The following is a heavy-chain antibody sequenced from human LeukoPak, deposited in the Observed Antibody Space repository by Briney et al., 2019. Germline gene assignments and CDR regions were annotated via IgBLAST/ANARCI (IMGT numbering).Heavy chain of an antibody. D-gene: IGHD3-3*01. CDR2: ISAYNGNT. V-gene: IGHV1-18*01. CDR3: ARDGGYGFFGWTPPYYYYGMDV. CDR1: GYTFTSYG. J-gene: IGHJ6*02. Sequence: ASVKVSCKASGYTFTSYGISWVRQAPGQGLEWMGWISAYNGNTNYAQKLQGRVTMTTDTSTSTAYMELRSLRSDDTAVYYCARDGGYGFFGWTPPYYYYGMDVWGQGTAVTVSS.